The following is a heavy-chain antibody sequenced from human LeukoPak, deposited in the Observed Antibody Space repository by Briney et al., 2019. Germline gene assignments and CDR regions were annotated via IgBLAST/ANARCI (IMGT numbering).Heavy chain of an antibody. V-gene: IGHV4-30-4*01. CDR2: IYYSGST. CDR3: ARGCSSTSCPVDY. D-gene: IGHD2-2*01. Sequence: PSQTLSLTCTVSGGSISSGDYYWSWLRQPPGKGLEWIRYIYYSGSTYYNPSLKSRVTISVDTSKNQFSLKLSSVTAADTAVYYCARGCSSTSCPVDYWGQGTLVTVSS. J-gene: IGHJ4*02. CDR1: GGSISSGDYY.